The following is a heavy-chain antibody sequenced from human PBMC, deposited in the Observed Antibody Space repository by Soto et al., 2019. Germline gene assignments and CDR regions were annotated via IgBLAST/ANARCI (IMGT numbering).Heavy chain of an antibody. Sequence: VQLVESGGVVVQPGGSLRLSCAASGFTFSDYYMSWIRQAPGKGLEWVSYISSSGSTIYYADSVKGRFTISRDNAKNSLYLQMNSLRAEDTAVYYCARTSTHHYYGMDVWGQGTTVTVSS. V-gene: IGHV3-11*01. CDR3: ARTSTHHYYGMDV. CDR1: GFTFSDYY. CDR2: ISSSGSTI. J-gene: IGHJ6*02. D-gene: IGHD3-3*02.